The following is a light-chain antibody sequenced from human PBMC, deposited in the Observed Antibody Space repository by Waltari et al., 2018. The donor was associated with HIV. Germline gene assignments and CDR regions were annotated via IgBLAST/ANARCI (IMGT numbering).Light chain of an antibody. Sequence: QTLVTQEPSLPVSPAGTVILTCGCNTGPVTSGHHPYWFQQKPGQAPSTLIYDTTNRHTWTPARFSGSLLGGNAALTLSGARLEDDGVYYCLLSFSGGWLFGGGTNLTVL. CDR1: TGPVTSGHH. V-gene: IGLV7-46*01. J-gene: IGLJ3*02. CDR2: DTT. CDR3: LLSFSGGWL.